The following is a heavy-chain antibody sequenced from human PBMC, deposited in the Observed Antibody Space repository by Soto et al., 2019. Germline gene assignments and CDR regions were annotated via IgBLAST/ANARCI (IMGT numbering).Heavy chain of an antibody. CDR1: GGTFSSYA. V-gene: IGHV1-69*13. CDR2: IIPIFGTA. CDR3: AQTNRYCSSTSCYTTLDY. Sequence: ASVNVSCKSSGGTFSSYAISWVRQAPGQGLEWMGGIIPIFGTANYAQKFQGRVTITADESTSTAYMELSSLRSEDTAVYYCAQTNRYCSSTSCYTTLDYWGQGTLVTVSS. J-gene: IGHJ4*02. D-gene: IGHD2-2*02.